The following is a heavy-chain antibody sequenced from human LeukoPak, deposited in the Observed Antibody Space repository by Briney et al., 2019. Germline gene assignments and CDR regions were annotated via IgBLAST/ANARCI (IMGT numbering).Heavy chain of an antibody. CDR2: ISWNSNNI. Sequence: GRSLRLSCAASGFTLDDYAMHWVRQAPGKGLEWVSGISWNSNNIGYADSVKGRFTISRDNAKNSLYLQMNSLRTEDTALYYCAKDHEQWPREGYLDYWGQGTLVTISS. CDR1: GFTLDDYA. CDR3: AKDHEQWPREGYLDY. D-gene: IGHD6-19*01. V-gene: IGHV3-9*01. J-gene: IGHJ4*02.